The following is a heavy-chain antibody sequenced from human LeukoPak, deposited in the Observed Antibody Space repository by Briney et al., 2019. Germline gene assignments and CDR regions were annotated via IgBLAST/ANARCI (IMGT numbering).Heavy chain of an antibody. CDR2: ISSRSSYI. Sequence: GGSLRLSCAASGFTFSSYSMNWVRQAPGKGLEWVSSISSRSSYIYYADSVKGRFTISRDNAKNSLYLQMNSLRAEDTAVYYCASARGSYRYGDYWGQGTLVTVSS. CDR1: GFTFSSYS. D-gene: IGHD3-16*02. CDR3: ASARGSYRYGDY. J-gene: IGHJ4*02. V-gene: IGHV3-21*04.